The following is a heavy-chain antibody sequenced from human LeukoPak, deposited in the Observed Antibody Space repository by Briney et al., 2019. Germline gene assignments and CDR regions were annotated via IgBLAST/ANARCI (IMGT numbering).Heavy chain of an antibody. V-gene: IGHV3-53*01. CDR1: GFTVSNKY. CDR3: ARGLFLSGYLDAFDI. CDR2: IYSDGRT. D-gene: IGHD3-22*01. J-gene: IGHJ3*02. Sequence: GGSLRLSCAASGFTVSNKYMTWVRQAPGKGLEWVSLIYSDGRTYYANSVKGRCTISRDNSKNTLYLQMNSLRVEDTAVYYCARGLFLSGYLDAFDIWGQGTVVTVSS.